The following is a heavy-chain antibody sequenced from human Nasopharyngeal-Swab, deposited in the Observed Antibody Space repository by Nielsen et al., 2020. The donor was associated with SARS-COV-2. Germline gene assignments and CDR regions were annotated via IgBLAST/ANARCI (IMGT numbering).Heavy chain of an antibody. CDR2: INEDGSEK. Sequence: ESLKISCAASGFTFSSDWMSWVRQAPGKGLEWVANINEDGSEKYCVDSVEGRFTVSRDNAKNSLYLQMNSLRAEDTAVYYCARVGSGSYYLYYFDYWGQGTLVTVSS. CDR3: ARVGSGSYYLYYFDY. CDR1: GFTFSSDW. J-gene: IGHJ4*02. V-gene: IGHV3-7*04. D-gene: IGHD3-10*01.